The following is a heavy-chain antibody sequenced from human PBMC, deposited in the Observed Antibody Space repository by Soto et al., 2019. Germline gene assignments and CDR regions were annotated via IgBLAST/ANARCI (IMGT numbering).Heavy chain of an antibody. V-gene: IGHV3-30-3*01. J-gene: IGHJ4*02. D-gene: IGHD3-3*01. CDR1: GFTFSSSA. Sequence: QVQLVESGGGVVQPGRSLRLSCAASGFTFSSSAMHWVRQAPGKGLEWVAVISYDGSNKYYADSVKGRFTISRDNSKNTLYQEMNSLRAEDTAVYYCARDKRDLRFLEWSYYFDYWGQGTLVTVSS. CDR2: ISYDGSNK. CDR3: ARDKRDLRFLEWSYYFDY.